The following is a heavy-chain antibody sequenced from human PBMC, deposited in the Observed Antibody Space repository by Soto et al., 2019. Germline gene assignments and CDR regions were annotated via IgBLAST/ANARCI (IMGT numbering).Heavy chain of an antibody. CDR2: ISDSGGST. V-gene: IGHV3-23*01. CDR3: AKGGGDGSGYYYYGMDV. CDR1: GFTFSSYA. J-gene: IGHJ6*02. Sequence: GGSLRLSCAASGFTFSSYAMSWVRQAPGKGLEWVSAISDSGGSTYYADSVKGRFTISRDNSKNTLYLQMNSLRAEDTAVYYCAKGGGDGSGYYYYGMDVWGQGTTVTVSS. D-gene: IGHD3-10*01.